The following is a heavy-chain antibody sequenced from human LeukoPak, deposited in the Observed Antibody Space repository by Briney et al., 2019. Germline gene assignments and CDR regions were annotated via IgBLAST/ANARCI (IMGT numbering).Heavy chain of an antibody. CDR3: AKDLGSYLGELSSQYFQH. D-gene: IGHD3-16*02. CDR2: FDPEDGET. V-gene: IGHV1-24*01. J-gene: IGHJ1*01. Sequence: ASVKVSCKVSGYTLTELSMHWVRQAPGKGLEWMGGFDPEDGETIYAQKFQGRVTMTEDTSTDTAYMELSSLRSEDTAVYYCAKDLGSYLGELSSQYFQHWGQGTLVTVSS. CDR1: GYTLTELS.